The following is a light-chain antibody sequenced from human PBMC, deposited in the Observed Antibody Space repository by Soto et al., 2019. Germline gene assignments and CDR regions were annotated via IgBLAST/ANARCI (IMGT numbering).Light chain of an antibody. Sequence: QTAPTQPASASGSTGHSIPITCPETSRDAGRYNYVSWYQQHPGKAPKLMIYDVSNRPSGVSNRFSGSKSGNTASLTISGLQAEDEADYYCSSYTSSRSYVFGTGTKVTVL. CDR2: DVS. V-gene: IGLV2-14*01. J-gene: IGLJ1*01. CDR3: SSYTSSRSYV. CDR1: SRDAGRYNY.